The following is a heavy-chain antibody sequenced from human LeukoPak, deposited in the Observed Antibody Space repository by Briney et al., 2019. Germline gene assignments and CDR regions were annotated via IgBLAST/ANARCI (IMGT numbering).Heavy chain of an antibody. J-gene: IGHJ5*02. V-gene: IGHV3-74*01. CDR2: ISADGSVT. CDR3: ATAGGDGSRMGFDP. D-gene: IGHD2-15*01. Sequence: GGSLRLSCADCGFTFSRYLMHWVRQTPGKGLVWVSCISADGSVTRYADSVKGRFTISRDNTKSTLYLQMHSLRAEDTAVYYCATAGGDGSRMGFDPWGQGTLVTVSS. CDR1: GFTFSRYL.